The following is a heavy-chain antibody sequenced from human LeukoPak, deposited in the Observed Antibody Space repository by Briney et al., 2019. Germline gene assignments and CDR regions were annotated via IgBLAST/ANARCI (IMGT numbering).Heavy chain of an antibody. CDR3: ARDMELST. D-gene: IGHD3-16*02. J-gene: IGHJ3*01. Sequence: GGSLRLSCAASGFTFSDSATTWVRQAPGQGLEWVSLISFSGGSTYYADSVKGRFTISRDNSQDTLYLQIHSLRAEDTAMYYCARDMELSTWGLAKMVTVSS. CDR2: ISFSGGST. CDR1: GFTFSDSA. V-gene: IGHV3-23*01.